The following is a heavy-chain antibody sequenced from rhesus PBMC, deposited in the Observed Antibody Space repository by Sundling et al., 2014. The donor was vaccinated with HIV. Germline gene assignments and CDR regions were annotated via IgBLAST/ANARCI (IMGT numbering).Heavy chain of an antibody. D-gene: IGHD2-15*01. CDR1: GTSIISNY. CDR3: ARKRLTFWSFIDY. J-gene: IGHJ4*01. Sequence: QLQLQESGPGLVKPSETLSLTCAVSGTSIISNYCSWIRQAPGKGLEWIGRIYGSGGSTDYNPSLKSRVTISIDTSKNQFSLNLSSVTAADTAMYFCARKRLTFWSFIDYWGQGVLVTVSS. V-gene: IGHV4S2*01. CDR2: IYGSGGST.